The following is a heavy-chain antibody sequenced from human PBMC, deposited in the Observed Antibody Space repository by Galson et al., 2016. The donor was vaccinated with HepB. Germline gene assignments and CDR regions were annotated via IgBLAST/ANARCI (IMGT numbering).Heavy chain of an antibody. D-gene: IGHD6-13*01. V-gene: IGHV3-11*04. Sequence: SLRLSCAASGFTFNTYYMSWVRQAPGRGPEWVAYIRNSGVNKHSAGPVNGRFTISRDNAKNSLFLQMNSLRAEDTAVYYCARDRTARAALDLWGQGTLVTVSS. CDR2: IRNSGVNK. J-gene: IGHJ5*02. CDR1: GFTFNTYY. CDR3: ARDRTARAALDL.